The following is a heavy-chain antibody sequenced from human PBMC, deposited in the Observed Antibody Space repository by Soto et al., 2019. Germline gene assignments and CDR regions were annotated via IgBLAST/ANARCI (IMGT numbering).Heavy chain of an antibody. J-gene: IGHJ6*02. CDR2: INPSGGST. V-gene: IGHV1-46*01. CDR1: GYTFTSYY. Sequence: GASVKVSCKASGYTFTSYYMHWVRQAPGQGLEWMGIINPSGGSTSYAQKFQGRVTMTRDTSTSTVYMELSSLRSEDTAVYYCARDGWQQLVFRSYGYYGMDVWGQGTTVTVSS. CDR3: ARDGWQQLVFRSYGYYGMDV. D-gene: IGHD6-13*01.